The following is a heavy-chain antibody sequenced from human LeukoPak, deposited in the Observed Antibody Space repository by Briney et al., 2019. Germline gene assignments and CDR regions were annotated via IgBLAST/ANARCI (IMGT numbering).Heavy chain of an antibody. CDR2: ISYDGSNK. CDR3: AKEIFSGLLYIDY. D-gene: IGHD5-12*01. J-gene: IGHJ4*02. CDR1: GFTFSSYA. V-gene: IGHV3-30-3*01. Sequence: PGGSLRLSCAASGFTFSSYAMHWVRQAPGKGLEWVAVISYDGSNKYYADSVKGRFTISSDNSKNTVYLQMNSLRPEDMAVYYCAKEIFSGLLYIDYWAREPWSPSPQ.